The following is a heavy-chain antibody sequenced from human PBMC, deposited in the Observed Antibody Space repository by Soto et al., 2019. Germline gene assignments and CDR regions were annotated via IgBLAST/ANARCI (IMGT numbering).Heavy chain of an antibody. CDR3: YLSQSYYDFWSGHYLYYGMDV. CDR1: GGSISSSSYY. V-gene: IGHV4-39*01. CDR2: IYYSGST. Sequence: SETLSLTCTVSGGSISSSSYYWGWIRQPPGKGLEWIGSIYYSGSTYYNPSLKSRVTISVDTSKNQFSLKLSSVTAADTAVYYCYLSQSYYDFWSGHYLYYGMDVWGQWTTVTVSS. D-gene: IGHD3-3*01. J-gene: IGHJ6*02.